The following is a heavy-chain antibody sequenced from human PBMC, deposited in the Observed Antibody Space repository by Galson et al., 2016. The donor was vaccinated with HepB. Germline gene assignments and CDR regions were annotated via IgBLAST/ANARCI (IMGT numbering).Heavy chain of an antibody. V-gene: IGHV3-30*03. CDR1: GFTFSSYS. CDR3: ARDARPTASWHYFDY. J-gene: IGHJ4*02. D-gene: IGHD2-2*01. Sequence: SLRLSCAASGFTFSSYSMNWVRQAPGKGLEWLAAMSYDGNIKQYADSVKGRFTISRHNSKKTMYLQMNSLRGDDTAVYYCARDARPTASWHYFDYWGQGTLVTVSS. CDR2: MSYDGNIK.